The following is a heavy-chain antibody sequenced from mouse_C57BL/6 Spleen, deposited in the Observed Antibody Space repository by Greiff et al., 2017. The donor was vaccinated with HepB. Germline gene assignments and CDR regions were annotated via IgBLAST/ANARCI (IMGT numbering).Heavy chain of an antibody. V-gene: IGHV1-19*01. D-gene: IGHD2-5*01. J-gene: IGHJ4*01. CDR1: GYTFTDYY. CDR2: INPYNGGT. Sequence: VQLQQSGPVLVKPGASVKMSCKASGYTFTDYYMNWVKQSHGKSLEWIGVINPYNGGTSYNQKFKGKATLTVDKSSSTAYMELNSLTSEDSAVYYCARGFSNYDAMDYWGQGTSVTVSS. CDR3: ARGFSNYDAMDY.